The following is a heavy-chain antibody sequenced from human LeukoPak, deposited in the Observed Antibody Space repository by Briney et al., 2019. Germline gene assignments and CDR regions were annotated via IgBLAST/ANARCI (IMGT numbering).Heavy chain of an antibody. CDR3: ARDYGGDN. CDR1: GFTFNSYA. V-gene: IGHV3-30-3*01. Sequence: GGSLRLSCAASGFTFNSYAMHWVRQAPGKGLEWVAVISYDGSNKHYADSVKGRLTISRDYSKNTMYLQMNSLRIEDTAVYYCARDYGGDNWGQGTLVTVSS. CDR2: ISYDGSNK. D-gene: IGHD4-23*01. J-gene: IGHJ4*02.